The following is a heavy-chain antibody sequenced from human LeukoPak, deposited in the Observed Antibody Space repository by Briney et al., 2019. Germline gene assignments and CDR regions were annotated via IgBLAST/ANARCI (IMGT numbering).Heavy chain of an antibody. Sequence: GASVKVSCKASGYTFTGDFIHWVRQAPGQGLEWMGWISAYNGNTNYAQKLQGRVTMTTDTSTSTAYMELRSLRSDDTAVYYCASGRYSSGCPDYWGQGTLVTVSS. CDR1: GYTFTGDF. D-gene: IGHD6-19*01. CDR3: ASGRYSSGCPDY. CDR2: ISAYNGNT. V-gene: IGHV1-18*04. J-gene: IGHJ4*02.